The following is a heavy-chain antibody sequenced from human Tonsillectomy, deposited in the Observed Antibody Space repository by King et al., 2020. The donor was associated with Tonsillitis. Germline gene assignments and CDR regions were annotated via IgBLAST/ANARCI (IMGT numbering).Heavy chain of an antibody. V-gene: IGHV3-23*04. Sequence: VQLVESGGDSVQPGGSLRLSCAVSGFTFNKYAMSWVRQTPGKGLEWVAVISDSGDSIFYGDSVKGRFTISRDNSKNTLYLQMNSLRVEDTAVYYCAKDVEKGYYVSTGFAYWGQGPLVSVSS. CDR3: AKDVEKGYYVSTGFAY. J-gene: IGHJ4*02. CDR2: ISDSGDSI. D-gene: IGHD3-22*01. CDR1: GFTFNKYA.